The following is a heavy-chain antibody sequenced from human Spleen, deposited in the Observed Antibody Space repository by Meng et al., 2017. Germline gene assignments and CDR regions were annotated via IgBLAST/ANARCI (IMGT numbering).Heavy chain of an antibody. D-gene: IGHD1-26*01. CDR3: ASAHGRYYDNNYYGMDV. J-gene: IGHJ6*02. CDR1: GDSVSSNSAA. Sequence: SQTRSLTGAISGDSVSSNSAAWNWIRQSPSRGLEWLGRTYYRSKWYNDYAVSVKSRITINPDTSKNQFSLQLNSVTAADTAVYYCASAHGRYYDNNYYGMDVWGQGTTVTVSS. CDR2: TYYRSKWYN. V-gene: IGHV6-1*01.